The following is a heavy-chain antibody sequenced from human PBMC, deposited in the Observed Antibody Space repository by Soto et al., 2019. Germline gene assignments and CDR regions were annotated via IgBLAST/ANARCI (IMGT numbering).Heavy chain of an antibody. CDR2: IYYSGIT. CDR1: GGSITNYY. Sequence: SETLSLTCTVSGGSITNYYWSWFRQPPGKGLEWIGYIYYSGITNYTPSLKSRVTISVDPSKNQFSLKLRSVTSADTAVYYCARDRHNSGYWGQGTLVTVSS. J-gene: IGHJ4*02. D-gene: IGHD6-19*01. V-gene: IGHV4-59*01. CDR3: ARDRHNSGY.